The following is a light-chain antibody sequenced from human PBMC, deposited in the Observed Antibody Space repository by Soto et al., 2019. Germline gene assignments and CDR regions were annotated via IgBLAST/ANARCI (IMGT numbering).Light chain of an antibody. CDR3: QQRSNWPRT. Sequence: EIVLPQSPATLSLSPGERATLSCRASQSVSSYLAWYQQKPGQAPRLLIYDASNRATGIPARFSGSGSGTDFTLTISSLEPEDFAVYYCQQRSNWPRTFGQGTLLEVK. CDR1: QSVSSY. J-gene: IGKJ5*01. V-gene: IGKV3-11*01. CDR2: DAS.